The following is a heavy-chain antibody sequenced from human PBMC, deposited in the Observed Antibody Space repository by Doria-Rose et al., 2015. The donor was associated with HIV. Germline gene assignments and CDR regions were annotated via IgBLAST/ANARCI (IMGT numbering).Heavy chain of an antibody. V-gene: IGHV2-26*01. CDR2: IFSDDER. D-gene: IGHD6-13*01. CDR3: ARIKSSRWYHKYYFDF. CDR1: GVSLSSPGMG. Sequence: QVTLKESGPVLVKPTETLTLTCTVSGVSLSSPGMGVSWIRQPPGKALEWLANIFSDDERSYKTSLRHRLTISRGTSKSQVVLTMTDMDPVDTATYYCARIKSSRWYHKYYFDFWGQGTLVIVSA. J-gene: IGHJ4*02.